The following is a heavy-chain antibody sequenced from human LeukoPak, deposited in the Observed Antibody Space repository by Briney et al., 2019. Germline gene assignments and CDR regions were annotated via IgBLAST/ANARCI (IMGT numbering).Heavy chain of an antibody. CDR1: GYTFTGYY. Sequence: GASVKVSCKASGYTFTGYYMHWVRQAPGQGLEWMGWINPNSGGTNYAQKFQGRVTMTRDTSISTAYMELSRLRSDDTAVYYCARGGRACYYDSSGTRDAFDIWGQGTMVTVSS. CDR2: INPNSGGT. V-gene: IGHV1-2*02. D-gene: IGHD3-22*01. J-gene: IGHJ3*02. CDR3: ARGGRACYYDSSGTRDAFDI.